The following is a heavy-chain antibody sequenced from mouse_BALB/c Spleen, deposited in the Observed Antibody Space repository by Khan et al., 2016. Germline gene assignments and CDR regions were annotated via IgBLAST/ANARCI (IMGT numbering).Heavy chain of an antibody. Sequence: EVELVESGGGLVQPGGSLRLSCATSGFTFTDYYMSWVRQPPGKALEWLGFIRNKANGYTIEYSASVKGRFTISRDNSQSILDLQMNTLRAEDSATYYCARDWVRDYWGQGTTLTVSS. CDR3: ARDWVRDY. D-gene: IGHD2-14*01. CDR1: GFTFTDYY. J-gene: IGHJ2*01. CDR2: IRNKANGYTI. V-gene: IGHV7-3*02.